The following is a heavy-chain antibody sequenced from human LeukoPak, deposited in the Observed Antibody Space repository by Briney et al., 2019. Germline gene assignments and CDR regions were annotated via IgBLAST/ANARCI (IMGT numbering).Heavy chain of an antibody. V-gene: IGHV1-46*01. J-gene: IGHJ4*02. CDR1: GYTFTNYY. Sequence: GASVKVSCQASGYTFTNYYMHWVRQAPGQGLEWMGIINPSGSNTSYAQKFQGRVTMTRDTSTSTVYMELSSLRSEDTAVYYCARSGSSTSCPRDYWGQGTLVTVAS. CDR3: ARSGSSTSCPRDY. CDR2: INPSGSNT. D-gene: IGHD2-2*01.